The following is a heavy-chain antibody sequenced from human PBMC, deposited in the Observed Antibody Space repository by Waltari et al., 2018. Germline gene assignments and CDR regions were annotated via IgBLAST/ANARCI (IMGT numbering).Heavy chain of an antibody. V-gene: IGHV1-2*02. CDR1: GNSCSDSF. CDR3: ARDFSYGSVDY. CDR2: IDPDAGGT. J-gene: IGHJ4*02. Sequence: QVQLVQSGAEVKKPGASVKVACKASGNSCSDSFIHWVRQAPGQGLEFMGWIDPDAGGTNYPQRFQGRVAMTSDASISTVYMELSGLRSDDTAVYYCARDFSYGSVDYWGQGTLVTVSS. D-gene: IGHD5-18*01.